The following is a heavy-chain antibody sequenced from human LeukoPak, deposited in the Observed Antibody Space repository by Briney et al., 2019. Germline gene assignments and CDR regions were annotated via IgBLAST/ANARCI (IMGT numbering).Heavy chain of an antibody. D-gene: IGHD5-24*01. CDR1: GYSISTGYY. CDR3: ARALEMATRDFDY. V-gene: IGHV4-38-2*02. Sequence: PSETLSLTCTVSGYSISTGYYWGWIRQPPGKGLEWIGSMYHSGSTYYNPSLKSRVTMSVDTSKNQFSLKLSSVTAADTAVYYCARALEMATRDFDYWGQGTLVTVSS. CDR2: MYHSGST. J-gene: IGHJ4*02.